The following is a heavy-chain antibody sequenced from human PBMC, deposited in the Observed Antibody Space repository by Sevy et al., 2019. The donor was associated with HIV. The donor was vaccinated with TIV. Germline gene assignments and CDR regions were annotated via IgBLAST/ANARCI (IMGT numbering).Heavy chain of an antibody. CDR2: ISAYNGNT. CDR3: ARDLGGYGGNSIDY. V-gene: IGHV1-18*01. Sequence: ASVKFSCKASGYTFTSYGISWVRQAPGQGLEWMGWISAYNGNTNYAQKLQGRVTMTTDTSTSTAYMELRSLRSDDTAVYYCARDLGGYGGNSIDYWGQGTLVTVSS. CDR1: GYTFTSYG. J-gene: IGHJ4*02. D-gene: IGHD2-21*02.